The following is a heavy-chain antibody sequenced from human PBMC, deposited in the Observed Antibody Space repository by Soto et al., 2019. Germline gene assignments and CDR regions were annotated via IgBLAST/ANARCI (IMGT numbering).Heavy chain of an antibody. J-gene: IGHJ5*02. Sequence: EVQLVESGGALVQPGGSLRLSCVASGFTLSNHYMDWVRQAPGKGLEWIGLIRNAARSYSTEHAASVKGRFTISRDDSKNTLYLQMHSLRTEYTAVYYCADLTWSGSYLPWGQGTLVTVSS. V-gene: IGHV3-72*01. CDR3: ADLTWSGSYLP. CDR1: GFTLSNHY. CDR2: IRNAARSYST. D-gene: IGHD3-3*01.